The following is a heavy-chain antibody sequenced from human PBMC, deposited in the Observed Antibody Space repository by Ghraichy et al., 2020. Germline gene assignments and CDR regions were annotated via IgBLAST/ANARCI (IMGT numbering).Heavy chain of an antibody. V-gene: IGHV3-9*01. CDR2: ISWNSGSI. J-gene: IGHJ4*02. Sequence: GGSLRLSCAASGFTFDDYAMHWVRQAPGKGLEWVSGISWNSGSIGYADSVKGRFTISRDNAKNSLYLQMNSLRAEDTALYYCAKGSIDPHVYGSGSPAFDYWGQGTLVTVSS. CDR1: GFTFDDYA. D-gene: IGHD3-10*01. CDR3: AKGSIDPHVYGSGSPAFDY.